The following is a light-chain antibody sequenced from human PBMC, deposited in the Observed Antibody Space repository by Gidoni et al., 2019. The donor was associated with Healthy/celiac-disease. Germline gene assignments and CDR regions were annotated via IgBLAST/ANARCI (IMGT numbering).Light chain of an antibody. V-gene: IGKV3-20*01. CDR3: QQYGSSDVT. Sequence: EIVLTPSPGTLSLSPGERATLSCRASQSVSSSYLAWYQQKPGQAPRLLIYGASSRATGIPDRFSGSGSGTDFTLTISRLEPEDFAVYYCQQYGSSDVTFGQGTRLEIK. CDR1: QSVSSSY. J-gene: IGKJ5*01. CDR2: GAS.